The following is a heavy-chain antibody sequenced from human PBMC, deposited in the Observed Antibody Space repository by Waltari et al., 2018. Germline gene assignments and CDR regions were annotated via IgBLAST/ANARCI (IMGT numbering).Heavy chain of an antibody. D-gene: IGHD6-6*01. V-gene: IGHV3-74*01. CDR2: INNDGSDT. CDR1: GFTFSSYW. CDR3: ARDRPHNWFDP. Sequence: EEQLVESGGGLVQPGGSLRLSCAASGFTFSSYWMHWVRQTPGKGRVWVSRINNDGSDTTYADSVKGRFTISRDNARNTLYLQMNSLRAEDTAVYYCARDRPHNWFDPWGQGTLVTVSS. J-gene: IGHJ5*02.